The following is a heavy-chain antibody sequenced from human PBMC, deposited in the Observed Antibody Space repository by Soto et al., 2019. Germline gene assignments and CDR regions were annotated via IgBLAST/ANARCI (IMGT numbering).Heavy chain of an antibody. CDR3: ARDMYSSDYFVKWFEP. D-gene: IGHD6-19*01. J-gene: IGHJ5*02. CDR2: ISHDGINK. V-gene: IGHV3-30-3*01. Sequence: QVRLVESGGGVVQPGRSLRLSCTASGFSFSSYAMYWFRQPPGKGLEWVAVISHDGINKHYADSVKGRVTVSRDNSNQSLDLQLNSLRGEDTARYYCARDMYSSDYFVKWFEPWGQGTLVTVSS. CDR1: GFSFSSYA.